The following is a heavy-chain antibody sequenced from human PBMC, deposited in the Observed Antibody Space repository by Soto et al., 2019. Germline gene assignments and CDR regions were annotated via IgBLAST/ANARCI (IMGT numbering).Heavy chain of an antibody. V-gene: IGHV4-39*02. CDR2: IYYNGNT. CDR3: ARSYSRLEWLRLGYFDY. D-gene: IGHD5-12*01. J-gene: IGHJ4*02. CDR1: GDSITSGTFY. Sequence: SETLSLTCTVSGDSITSGTFYWAWIRQPPGKGLVSLASIYYNGNTVYTPSLSSRVTMSADTAKNHFSLNLTSLTAADTAVYYSARSYSRLEWLRLGYFDYWGLGSLVTVSS.